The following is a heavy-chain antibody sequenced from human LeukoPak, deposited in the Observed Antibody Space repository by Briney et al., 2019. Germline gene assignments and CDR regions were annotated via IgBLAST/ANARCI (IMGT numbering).Heavy chain of an antibody. CDR2: ISSNSSYI. CDR1: GFTFSSYS. Sequence: GGSLRLSCAASGFTFSSYSMNWVRQAPGKGLEWVSSISSNSSYIYYADSVKGRFTISRDNAKNSLYLQMNSLRAEDTAVYYCARCEGIAVAGTRAYYYYYYMDVWGKGTTVTVSS. V-gene: IGHV3-21*01. CDR3: ARCEGIAVAGTRAYYYYYYMDV. J-gene: IGHJ6*03. D-gene: IGHD6-19*01.